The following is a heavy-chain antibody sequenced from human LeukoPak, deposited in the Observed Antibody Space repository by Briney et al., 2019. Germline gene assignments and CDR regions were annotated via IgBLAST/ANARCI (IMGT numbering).Heavy chain of an antibody. CDR2: INHSGST. CDR3: ARGGIGKVVVAATRGIYYYYYGMDV. D-gene: IGHD2-15*01. V-gene: IGHV4-34*01. J-gene: IGHJ6*02. CDR1: GGSFSGYY. Sequence: SETRSLTCAVYGGSFSGYYWSWIRQPPGEGLEWIGEINHSGSTNYNPSLKSRVTISVDTSKNQFSLKLSSVTAADTAVYYCARGGIGKVVVAATRGIYYYYYGMDVWGQGTTVTVSS.